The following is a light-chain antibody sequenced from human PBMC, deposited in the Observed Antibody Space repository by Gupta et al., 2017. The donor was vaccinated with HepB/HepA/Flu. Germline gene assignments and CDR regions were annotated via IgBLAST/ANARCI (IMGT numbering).Light chain of an antibody. CDR1: QDIRRF. V-gene: IGKV1-33*01. CDR3: QQDYNCPVT. CDR2: DAS. J-gene: IGKJ3*01. Sequence: DVHMTQSPLSLSASVGDRVTITCQASQDIRRFVNWYHQKPGKAPKLLVYDASNLETGVPSRFSGSGFGTKFNLTIVSLQPEDIGTYSCQQDYNCPVTFGHGTKVDFK.